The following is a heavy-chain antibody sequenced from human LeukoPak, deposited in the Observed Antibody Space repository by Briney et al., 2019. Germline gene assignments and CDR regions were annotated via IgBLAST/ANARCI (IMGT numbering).Heavy chain of an antibody. V-gene: IGHV4-34*01. CDR1: GGSFSGYY. D-gene: IGHD3-3*01. Sequence: SETLSLTCAVYGGSFSGYYWSWIRQPRGKWLEWIGEINHSGSTNYNPSLKSRVTISVDTSKNQFSLKLSSVTAADTAVYYCARVPFLRRPYDYWGQGTLVTVSS. CDR3: ARVPFLRRPYDY. J-gene: IGHJ4*02. CDR2: INHSGST.